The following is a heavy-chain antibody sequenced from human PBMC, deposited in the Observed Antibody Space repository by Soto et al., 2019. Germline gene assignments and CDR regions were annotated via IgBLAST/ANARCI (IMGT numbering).Heavy chain of an antibody. Sequence: EEQLVESGGGLVQPGESLTLSCRTPGFTFNNYWMSWLRQAPGKGLEWMANINQDGSQRYYVDSVKGRFTFSRDNAKTSLYLQMNSLRVEDTALYYCARFSRSHDTEYWGQGTLVSVSS. CDR2: INQDGSQR. CDR1: GFTFNNYW. CDR3: ARFSRSHDTEY. J-gene: IGHJ4*02. V-gene: IGHV3-7*05.